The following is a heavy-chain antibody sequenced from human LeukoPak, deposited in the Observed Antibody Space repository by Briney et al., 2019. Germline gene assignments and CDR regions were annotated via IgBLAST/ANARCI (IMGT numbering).Heavy chain of an antibody. CDR1: GYTFTGYY. D-gene: IGHD5-12*01. Sequence: GASVKVSCKASGYTFTGYYMHWVRQAPGQGLEWMGWMNPNSGNTGYAQKFQGRVTMTRNTSISTAYMELSSLRSEDTAVYYCARALGMSGNDFGWGQGTLVTVSS. J-gene: IGHJ4*02. CDR2: MNPNSGNT. V-gene: IGHV1-8*02. CDR3: ARALGMSGNDFG.